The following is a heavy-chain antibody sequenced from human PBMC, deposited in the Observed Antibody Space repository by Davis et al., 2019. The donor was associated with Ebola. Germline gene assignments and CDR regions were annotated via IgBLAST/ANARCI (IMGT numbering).Heavy chain of an antibody. CDR3: ARLYGSGTTIDY. CDR2: MNPNSGNT. Sequence: ASVKVSCKASGYTFTSYDINWVRQATGQGLEWMGWMNPNSGNTGYAQKFQGRVTMTRNTSISTAYMELSSLRSEDTAVYYCARLYGSGTTIDYWGQGTLVTVSS. D-gene: IGHD3-10*01. J-gene: IGHJ4*02. V-gene: IGHV1-8*01. CDR1: GYTFTSYD.